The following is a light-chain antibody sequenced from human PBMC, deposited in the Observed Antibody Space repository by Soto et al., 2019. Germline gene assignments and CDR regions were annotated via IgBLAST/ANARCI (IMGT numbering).Light chain of an antibody. V-gene: IGKV4-1*01. CDR1: QSVLYSSNNKNY. CDR2: WAS. J-gene: IGKJ2*01. Sequence: DIVMTQSPDSLAVSLGERATINCKSSQSVLYSSNNKNYLAWYQQKPGQPPKLLIYWASTRESGVPDRFSGSGSGIDFTLTISSLQAEDVAVSYCQQYYSTPPYTFGQGIKLEIK. CDR3: QQYYSTPPYT.